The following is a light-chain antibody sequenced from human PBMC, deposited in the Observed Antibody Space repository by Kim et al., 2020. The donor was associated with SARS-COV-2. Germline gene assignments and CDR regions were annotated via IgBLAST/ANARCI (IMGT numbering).Light chain of an antibody. CDR2: VAS. Sequence: ASVGDRVTISFRARQNIMNDLGWDQQNPGRAPKRLIYVASSLQSVVPSRFSGSGSGTEFTLTITGVQPEDFATHTCLKHITDPLTFGQGTRLEIK. V-gene: IGKV1-17*01. CDR1: QNIMND. J-gene: IGKJ5*01. CDR3: LKHITDPLT.